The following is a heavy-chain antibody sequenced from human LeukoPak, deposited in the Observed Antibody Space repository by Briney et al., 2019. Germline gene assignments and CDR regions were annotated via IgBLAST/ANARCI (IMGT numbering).Heavy chain of an antibody. Sequence: GGSLRLSCVLSGLTFSDAWMSWVRQAPGKGLEWVSGITGSGGSTNYADSVKGRFTISRDNSKNTVYLQMNSLRAEDTAVYFCATGERMVRGDGVDYWGQGTLVTVSS. CDR2: ITGSGGST. CDR1: GLTFSDAW. CDR3: ATGERMVRGDGVDY. V-gene: IGHV3-23*01. J-gene: IGHJ4*02. D-gene: IGHD3-10*01.